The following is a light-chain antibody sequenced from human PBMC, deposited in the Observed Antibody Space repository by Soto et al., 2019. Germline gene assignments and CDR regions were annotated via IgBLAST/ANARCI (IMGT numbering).Light chain of an antibody. Sequence: DIVMTQSPDSLAVSLGERATINCKSSQSVLYNSNNKNYLAWYQQKPGQPPKLLIYWASTRESGVPDRFSGSGSGTDFTLSISSLEPEDFAVYYCQQRSSWPFTFGPGTKVDIK. CDR3: QQRSSWPFT. V-gene: IGKV4-1*01. CDR1: QSVLYNSNNKNY. J-gene: IGKJ3*01. CDR2: WAS.